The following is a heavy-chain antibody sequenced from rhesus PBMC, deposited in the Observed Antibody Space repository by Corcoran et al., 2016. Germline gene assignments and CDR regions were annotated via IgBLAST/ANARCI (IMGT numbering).Heavy chain of an antibody. D-gene: IGHD6-25*01. Sequence: QVQLQESGPGLVKPSQTLSLTCAISGDSVSSNSATWNWIRQSPSRGLEWLGRTYYRSKWYKHYAQSVQNRISINPDTSKNQFSLQLNSVTPEDMAVYYCARDVAAAGPFDYWGQGVLVTVSS. CDR2: TYYRSKWYK. CDR3: ARDVAAAGPFDY. V-gene: IGHV6-1*01. J-gene: IGHJ4*01. CDR1: GDSVSSNSAT.